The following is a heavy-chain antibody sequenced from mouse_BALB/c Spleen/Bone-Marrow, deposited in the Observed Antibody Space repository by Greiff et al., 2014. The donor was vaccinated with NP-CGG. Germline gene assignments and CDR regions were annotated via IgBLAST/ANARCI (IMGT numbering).Heavy chain of an antibody. Sequence: VQLQQSXAELVKPGASVKLSCTASGFNIKDTYMHWVKQRPEQGLEWIGRIDPANGNTKYDPKFQGKATITADRSSNTAYLQLSSLTSEDTAVYYCARWEYYAMDYWGQGTSVTVSS. CDR1: GFNIKDTY. CDR3: ARWEYYAMDY. V-gene: IGHV14-3*02. CDR2: IDPANGNT. J-gene: IGHJ4*01. D-gene: IGHD4-1*01.